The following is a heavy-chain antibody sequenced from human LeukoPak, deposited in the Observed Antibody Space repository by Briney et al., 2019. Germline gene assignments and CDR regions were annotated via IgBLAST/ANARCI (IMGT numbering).Heavy chain of an antibody. CDR3: ARSLDYCGNSFDY. V-gene: IGHV1-69*05. CDR2: IIPIFGTA. CDR1: GGTFSSYA. Sequence: SVKVSCKASGGTFSSYAISWVRQAPGQGLEWMGGIIPIFGTANYAQKFQGRVTITTDESTSTAYMELSSLRSEDTAVYYCARSLDYCGNSFDYWGQGTLVTVSS. D-gene: IGHD4-23*01. J-gene: IGHJ4*02.